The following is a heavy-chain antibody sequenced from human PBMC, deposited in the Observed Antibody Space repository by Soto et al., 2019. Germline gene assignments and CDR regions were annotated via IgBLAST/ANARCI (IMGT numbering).Heavy chain of an antibody. CDR2: IGSGGDST. V-gene: IGHV3-23*01. J-gene: IGHJ6*02. D-gene: IGHD1-1*01. CDR1: GFTFSSYA. CDR3: ATDLGSSGSRGDYYYSMDV. Sequence: PGGSLRLSCAASGFTFSSYAMSWVRQAPGKGLEWVSAIGSGGDSTYYADSVKGRFTISRDNSKKTLYLQMNSMRAEDTAIYYCATDLGSSGSRGDYYYSMDVWGQGTTVTVSS.